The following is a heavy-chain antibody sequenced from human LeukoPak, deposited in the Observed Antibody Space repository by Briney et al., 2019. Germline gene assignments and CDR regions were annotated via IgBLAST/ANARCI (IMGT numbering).Heavy chain of an antibody. CDR3: TRVFYGGTYSQPFDY. J-gene: IGHJ4*02. Sequence: GGSLRLSCAASGFTFSSYAMSWVRQAPGRGLEWVSVIYNDGSTRYADSVKGRFTISRDNSKNTLYLQMNSLRAEYTPVFYCTRVFYGGTYSQPFDYWGQGTLVTVSS. D-gene: IGHD2-15*01. V-gene: IGHV3-23*03. CDR2: IYNDGST. CDR1: GFTFSSYA.